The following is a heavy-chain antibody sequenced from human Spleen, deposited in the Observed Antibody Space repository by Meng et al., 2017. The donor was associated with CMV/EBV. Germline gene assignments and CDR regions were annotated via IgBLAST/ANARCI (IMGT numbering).Heavy chain of an antibody. J-gene: IGHJ6*02. CDR1: GFTFSDFA. CDR2: ISYDGSKK. Sequence: GESLKISCAASGFTFSDFAMHWVRQAPGKGLEWVAVISYDGSKKYYVDSVKGRFTISRDNSKNTLYLQVNSLRPEDTAVYYCARMYYYDSSRGMDVWGQGTTVTVSS. D-gene: IGHD3-22*01. CDR3: ARMYYYDSSRGMDV. V-gene: IGHV3-30*04.